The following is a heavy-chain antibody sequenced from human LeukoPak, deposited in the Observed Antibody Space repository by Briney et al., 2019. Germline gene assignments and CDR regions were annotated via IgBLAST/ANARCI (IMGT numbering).Heavy chain of an antibody. CDR1: GFTVSSNY. CDR3: ARDTAMVTYYYMDV. J-gene: IGHJ6*03. D-gene: IGHD5-18*01. Sequence: PGGSLRLSCAASGFTVSSNYMSWVRQAPGKGLEWVSVIYSGGSTYCADSVKGRFTISRDNSKNTLYLQMNSLRAEDTAVYYCARDTAMVTYYYMDVWGKGTTVTVSS. V-gene: IGHV3-53*01. CDR2: IYSGGST.